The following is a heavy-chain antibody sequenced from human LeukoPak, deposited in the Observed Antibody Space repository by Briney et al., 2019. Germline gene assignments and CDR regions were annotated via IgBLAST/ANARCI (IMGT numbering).Heavy chain of an antibody. CDR3: ARAPPSNYVDY. J-gene: IGHJ4*02. V-gene: IGHV4-61*02. Sequence: SQTRSLTCTVSGGSISSGSYYWSWIRQPAGKGLEWIGRIYTSGSTNYNPSLKSRVTISVDTSKNQFSLKLSSVTAADTAVYYCARAPPSNYVDYWGQGTLVTVSS. CDR2: IYTSGST. D-gene: IGHD4-11*01. CDR1: GGSISSGSYY.